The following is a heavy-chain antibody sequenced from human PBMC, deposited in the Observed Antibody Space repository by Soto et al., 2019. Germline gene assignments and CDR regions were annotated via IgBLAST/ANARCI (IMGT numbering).Heavy chain of an antibody. CDR2: INSDGAT. CDR1: GFTFSDYA. CDR3: ASRPRGSVAGTLDS. Sequence: PGGSLRLSCAASGFTFSDYAMSWVRQAPGKGLEGVSVINSDGATYYADSVQGRFSISRDNSKSTLCLQMNSLSVEDTAIYYCASRPRGSVAGTLDSWGQGSLVTVSS. J-gene: IGHJ5*01. V-gene: IGHV3-23*01. D-gene: IGHD6-19*01.